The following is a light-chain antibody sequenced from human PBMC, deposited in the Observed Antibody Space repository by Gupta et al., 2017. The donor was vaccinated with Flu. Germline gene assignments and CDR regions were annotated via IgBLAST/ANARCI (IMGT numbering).Light chain of an antibody. Sequence: VLTQSPATLSLSPGETATLSCRASQSVGGYLVWYQQKPGQAPRLLMYDASNRATGVPPRVSGSGSGTDFTLTISNLEPEDVAVYYCQQRSKRPPGLTFGPGTRVNI. V-gene: IGKV3-11*01. CDR1: QSVGGY. CDR2: DAS. J-gene: IGKJ3*01. CDR3: QQRSKRPPGLT.